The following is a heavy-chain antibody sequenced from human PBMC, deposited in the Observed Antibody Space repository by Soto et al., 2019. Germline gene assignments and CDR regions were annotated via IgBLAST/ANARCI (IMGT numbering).Heavy chain of an antibody. V-gene: IGHV1-69*12. CDR2: IVPIVDTS. Sequence: QVQLVQSGAEVRQPASSVKVSCKTSGGTFSSYAITWVRQAPGQGLEWMGGIVPIVDTSTYAQKFQGRVTXXGXXSTSTVYMELSSLRSDDTAVYYCVSVVAIPGYPDNWGQGTLVTVSS. CDR1: GGTFSSYA. D-gene: IGHD5-12*01. J-gene: IGHJ4*02. CDR3: VSVVAIPGYPDN.